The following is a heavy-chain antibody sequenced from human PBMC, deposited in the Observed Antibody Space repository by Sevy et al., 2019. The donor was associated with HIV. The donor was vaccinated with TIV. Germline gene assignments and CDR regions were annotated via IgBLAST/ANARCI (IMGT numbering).Heavy chain of an antibody. CDR2: ISRSGGST. D-gene: IGHD2-2*01. CDR3: AKVDVVVPVADYGLDV. CDR1: GFTFSNYA. J-gene: IGHJ6*02. V-gene: IGHV3-23*01. Sequence: GGSLRLSCAASGFTFSNYAMSWVRHAPGKGLEWVSSISRSGGSTYYADSVKGRFTISRDNSKNTLYLQMNGLRAEDTAVYYCAKVDVVVPVADYGLDVWGQGTTVTVSS.